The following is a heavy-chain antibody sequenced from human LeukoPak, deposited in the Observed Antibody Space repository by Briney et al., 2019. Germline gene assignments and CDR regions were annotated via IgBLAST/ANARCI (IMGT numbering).Heavy chain of an antibody. CDR3: ARDYCGGDCYSPFSQFDY. CDR1: GGSFSGYY. J-gene: IGHJ4*02. CDR2: INHSGST. Sequence: SETLSLTCAVYGGSFSGYYWSWIRQPPGKGLEWIGEINHSGSTNYNPSLKSRVTISVHTSKNQFSLKLSSVTAADTAVYYCARDYCGGDCYSPFSQFDYWGQGTLVTVSS. D-gene: IGHD2-21*02. V-gene: IGHV4-34*01.